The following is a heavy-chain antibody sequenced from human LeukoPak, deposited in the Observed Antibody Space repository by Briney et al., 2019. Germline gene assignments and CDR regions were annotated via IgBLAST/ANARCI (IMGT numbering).Heavy chain of an antibody. CDR1: GGTFSSYA. D-gene: IGHD2-8*02. J-gene: IGHJ4*02. CDR2: IIPTLGIA. CDR3: AKTSTPGAWSN. Sequence: ASVKVSCKASGGTFSSYAISWVRQAPGQGLEWMGRIIPTLGIANYAQKFQGRVTITADKSTSTAYMELSSLRSEDTAVYYCAKTSTPGAWSNWGQGTLVTVSS. V-gene: IGHV1-69*04.